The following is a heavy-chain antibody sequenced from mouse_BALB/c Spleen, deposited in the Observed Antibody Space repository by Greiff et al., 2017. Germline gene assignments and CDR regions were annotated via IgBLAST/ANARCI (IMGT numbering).Heavy chain of an antibody. J-gene: IGHJ2*01. V-gene: IGHV5-6-5*01. CDR1: GFTFSSYA. CDR2: ISSGGST. D-gene: IGHD2-1*01. CDR3: ARGGAYGNYDFDY. Sequence: EVKVVESGGGLVKPGGSLKLSCAASGFTFSSYAMSWVRQTPEKRLEWVASISSGGSTYYPDSVKGRFTISRDNARNILYLQMSSLRSEDTAMYYCARGGAYGNYDFDYWGQGTTLTVSS.